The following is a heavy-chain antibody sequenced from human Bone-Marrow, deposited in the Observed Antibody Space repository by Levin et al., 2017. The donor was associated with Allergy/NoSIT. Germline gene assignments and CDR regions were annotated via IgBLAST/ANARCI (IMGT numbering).Heavy chain of an antibody. Sequence: GASVKVSCAASGFTFSTYAMSWVRQAPGEGLEWVSSINPSGGSTYYGDSVKGRLTVSRDNSKNTLYLQMNSLRAEDTAVYYCARSSPRIFSMVSYYYYYMDVWGKGTTVTVSS. D-gene: IGHD3-3*01. CDR3: ARSSPRIFSMVSYYYYYMDV. V-gene: IGHV3-23*01. CDR2: INPSGGST. CDR1: GFTFSTYA. J-gene: IGHJ6*03.